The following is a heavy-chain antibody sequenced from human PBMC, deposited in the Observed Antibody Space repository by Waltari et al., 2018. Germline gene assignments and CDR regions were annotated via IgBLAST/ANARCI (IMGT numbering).Heavy chain of an antibody. D-gene: IGHD4-17*01. CDR3: ASQLTTLFDY. Sequence: QVQLVESGGGVVQPGRSLRLSCAASGFTFSRFGMHWVRQAPGKGLEWVAVIWHDGSNEYYVDSVKGRFTISRDNSKNTLYLQMNSLRAEDSAVYYCASQLTTLFDYWGQGTLVTVSS. CDR2: IWHDGSNE. V-gene: IGHV3-33*01. J-gene: IGHJ4*02. CDR1: GFTFSRFG.